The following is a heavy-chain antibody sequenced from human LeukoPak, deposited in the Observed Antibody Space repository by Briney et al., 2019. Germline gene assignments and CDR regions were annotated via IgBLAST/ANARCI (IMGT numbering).Heavy chain of an antibody. J-gene: IGHJ4*02. Sequence: GGSLRLSCAASGFTVSSNYMSWVRQAPGKGLEWVSVIYSGGSTYYADSVKGRFTISRDNSKNTLYLQINSLRAEDTAVYYWAREGSWSRRYYIDYWGQGTLVTVSS. D-gene: IGHD6-13*01. CDR3: AREGSWSRRYYIDY. CDR2: IYSGGST. CDR1: GFTVSSNY. V-gene: IGHV3-53*01.